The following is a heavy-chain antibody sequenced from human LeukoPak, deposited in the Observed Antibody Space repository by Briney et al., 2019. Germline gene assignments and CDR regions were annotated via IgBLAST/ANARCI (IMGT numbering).Heavy chain of an antibody. D-gene: IGHD6-13*01. J-gene: IGHJ4*02. CDR2: ISYDGSNK. Sequence: GGSLRLSCAASGFTFSSYAMSWVRQAPGKGLEWVAVISYDGSNKYYADSVKGRFTISRDNSKNTLYLQMSSLRVEDTAVYYCASASSHRTAAGGDYWGQGTLVTVSS. CDR3: ASASSHRTAAGGDY. V-gene: IGHV3-30*04. CDR1: GFTFSSYA.